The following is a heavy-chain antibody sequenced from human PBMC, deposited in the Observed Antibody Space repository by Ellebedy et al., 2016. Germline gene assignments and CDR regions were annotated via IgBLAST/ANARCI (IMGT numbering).Heavy chain of an antibody. CDR2: ISTNGDYT. J-gene: IGHJ4*02. V-gene: IGHV3-11*06. CDR1: GFTFSDYF. Sequence: GGSLRLSCAASGFTFSDYFMSWIRQVPGRGLEWVSYISTNGDYTRYADSVKGRFTISRDNAKSSLYLQMNSLRAEDTAIYYCAREGPMLRGVIDEDYWGQGTLVIVSS. CDR3: AREGPMLRGVIDEDY. D-gene: IGHD3-10*01.